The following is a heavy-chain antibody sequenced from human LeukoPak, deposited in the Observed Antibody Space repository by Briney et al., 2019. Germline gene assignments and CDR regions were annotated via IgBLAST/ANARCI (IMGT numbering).Heavy chain of an antibody. Sequence: GGSLRLSCAASGFTFSNYWMTWVRQAPGKGLEWVANIKPDGSEKYYVDSVKGRFTISRDNAKNSLYLQMNSLRAEGTAVYYCARSWSSGYWFPATASFDYWGQGTLVTVSS. V-gene: IGHV3-7*01. J-gene: IGHJ4*02. CDR1: GFTFSNYW. CDR2: IKPDGSEK. D-gene: IGHD3-22*01. CDR3: ARSWSSGYWFPATASFDY.